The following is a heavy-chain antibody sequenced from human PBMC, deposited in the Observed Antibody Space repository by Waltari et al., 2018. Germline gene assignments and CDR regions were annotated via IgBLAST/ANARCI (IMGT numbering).Heavy chain of an antibody. J-gene: IGHJ4*02. Sequence: QVQLQESGPGLVKPSETLSLTCAVSGYSISIGYYWGWIRQPPGKWLEWIGSIYHSGSTYYNPSLKSRVTISVDTSKNQFSLKLSSVTAADTAVYYCAGNRWEMAFFDYWGQGTLVTVSS. CDR3: AGNRWEMAFFDY. CDR1: GYSISIGYY. V-gene: IGHV4-38-2*01. CDR2: IYHSGST. D-gene: IGHD1-26*01.